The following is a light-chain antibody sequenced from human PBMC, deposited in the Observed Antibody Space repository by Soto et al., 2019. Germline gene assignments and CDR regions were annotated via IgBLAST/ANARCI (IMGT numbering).Light chain of an antibody. J-gene: IGKJ1*01. CDR2: DAS. CDR3: QQYNTYSTST. Sequence: DIQMTQSPSNLSASVGDRVTIACRASQSISRWLAWYQQKTGKAPKVLIYDASTLESGVPSRFSGSGSGTDFTLTISSLQPDDFATYYCQQYNTYSTSTFGQGTKVEI. V-gene: IGKV1-5*01. CDR1: QSISRW.